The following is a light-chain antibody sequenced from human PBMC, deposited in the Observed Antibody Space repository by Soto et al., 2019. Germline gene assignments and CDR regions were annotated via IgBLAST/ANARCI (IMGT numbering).Light chain of an antibody. CDR3: QQYNNWPPIT. J-gene: IGKJ5*01. V-gene: IGKV3-15*01. CDR1: QSVSSN. Sequence: EIVMTQSPATLSLSPGERATVSCRSSQSVSSNLAWYQQKPGQVPRLLIYGASTRATGIPARFSGSGSGTEFILTISSLQSEDFAVYYCQQYNNWPPITFGQGTRLEIK. CDR2: GAS.